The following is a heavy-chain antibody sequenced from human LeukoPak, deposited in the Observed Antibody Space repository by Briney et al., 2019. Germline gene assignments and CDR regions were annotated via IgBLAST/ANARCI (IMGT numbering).Heavy chain of an antibody. J-gene: IGHJ4*02. Sequence: GGSLRLSCAASGFTFSNYWMSWVRQAPGKGLEWVANIKQDGSERYYVDSVKGRFTISRDDSKNTLYLQMNSLRAEDTAVYYCVKDLGRYRNNCFDYWGQGTLVTVSS. V-gene: IGHV3-7*05. CDR3: VKDLGRYRNNCFDY. CDR2: IKQDGSER. CDR1: GFTFSNYW. D-gene: IGHD1-26*01.